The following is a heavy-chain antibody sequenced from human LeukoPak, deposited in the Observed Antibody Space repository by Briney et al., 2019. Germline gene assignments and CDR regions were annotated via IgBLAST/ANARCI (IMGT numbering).Heavy chain of an antibody. J-gene: IGHJ5*02. CDR3: AREWGYDILTGYYNFGWFDP. CDR2: IYSCGST. D-gene: IGHD3-9*01. V-gene: IGHV3-53*04. CDR1: GFTVSSNY. Sequence: PGGSLRLSCAASGFTVSSNYMSWVRQAPGKGLEWASVIYSCGSTYYADSVKGRFTISRHNSKNTLYLQMNSLRAEDTAVYYCAREWGYDILTGYYNFGWFDPWGQGTLVTVSS.